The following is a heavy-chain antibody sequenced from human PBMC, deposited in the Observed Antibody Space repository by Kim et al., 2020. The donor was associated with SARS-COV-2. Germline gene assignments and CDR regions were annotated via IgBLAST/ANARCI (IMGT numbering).Heavy chain of an antibody. J-gene: IGHJ3*02. CDR3: AREATVTPDAFDI. D-gene: IGHD2-15*01. Sequence: GGSLRLSCAASGFSFSTYEMSWVRQAPGKGLEWVSYISGSGRGIHYADSVKGRFTISRDNAKKSLFLQMNSLRAEDTAVYYCAREATVTPDAFDIWGQGTLVTVSS. CDR1: GFSFSTYE. CDR2: ISGSGRGI. V-gene: IGHV3-48*03.